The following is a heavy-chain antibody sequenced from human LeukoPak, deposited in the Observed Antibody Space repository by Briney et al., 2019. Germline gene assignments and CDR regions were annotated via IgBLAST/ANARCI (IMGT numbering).Heavy chain of an antibody. V-gene: IGHV1-2*04. Sequence: ASVKVSCKASGYTFTGYYMHWVRQAPGQGLEWMGWINPNSGGTNYAQKSQGWVTMTRDTSISTAYMELSRLRSDDTAVYYCARESSSGWYPLYYYGMDVWGQGTTVTVSS. CDR3: ARESSSGWYPLYYYGMDV. D-gene: IGHD6-19*01. J-gene: IGHJ6*02. CDR2: INPNSGGT. CDR1: GYTFTGYY.